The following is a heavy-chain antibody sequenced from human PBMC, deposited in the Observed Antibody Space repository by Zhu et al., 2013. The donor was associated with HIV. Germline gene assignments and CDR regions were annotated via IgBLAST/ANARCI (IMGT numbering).Heavy chain of an antibody. D-gene: IGHD5-12*01. V-gene: IGHV1-18*01. CDR1: GYTFTSYG. CDR2: ISAYNGNT. J-gene: IGHJ4*02. CDR3: ATSGYDLLFDY. Sequence: QVQLVQSGAEVKKPGASVKVSCKASGYTFTSYGISWVRQAPGQGLEWMGWISAYNGNTSYAQKFQGKVTMTRDTSTSTVYMELSSLRSEDTAVYYCATSGYDLLFDYWGQGTLVTVSS.